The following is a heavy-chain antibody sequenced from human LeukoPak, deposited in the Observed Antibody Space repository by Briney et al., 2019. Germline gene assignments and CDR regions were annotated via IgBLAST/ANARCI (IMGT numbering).Heavy chain of an antibody. J-gene: IGHJ1*01. Sequence: SETLSLTCTVSGGSISNYYWSWIRQPPGKGLEWIGYIYYSGSTYYNPSLRSRVTISVDTSKTQFSLNLNSVTAADTAVYYCARALSGTYSLFQHWGQGTLVTVSS. CDR1: GGSISNYY. CDR3: ARALSGTYSLFQH. CDR2: IYYSGST. V-gene: IGHV4-59*01. D-gene: IGHD1-26*01.